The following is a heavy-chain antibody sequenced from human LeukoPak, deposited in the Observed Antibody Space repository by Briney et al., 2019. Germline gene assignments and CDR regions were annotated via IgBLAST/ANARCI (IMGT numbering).Heavy chain of an antibody. Sequence: GGSLRLSCAASGFTFSSYSMNWVRQAPGKGLEWVSSISRSSSYIYYADSVKGRFIIYGENDNTSLYVQMNRLGAEDTAVYYCARDSGSGWLFDYWGKGNLVTVSS. CDR3: ARDSGSGWLFDY. CDR2: ISRSSSYI. CDR1: GFTFSSYS. V-gene: IGHV3-21*01. J-gene: IGHJ4*02. D-gene: IGHD6-19*01.